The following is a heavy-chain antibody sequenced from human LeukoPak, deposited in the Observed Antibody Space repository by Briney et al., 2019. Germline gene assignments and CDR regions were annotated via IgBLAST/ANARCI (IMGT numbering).Heavy chain of an antibody. V-gene: IGHV3-23*01. Sequence: GGSLRLSCAASGFTFNSYAMSWVRQGPEKGLEWVSVISGSGGSTYYADSVKGRFTISRDNSNNTLYLQINSLRAEDTAVYYCAKGDTPMVRRYYFDYWGQGTLVTVSS. D-gene: IGHD5-18*01. CDR1: GFTFNSYA. CDR3: AKGDTPMVRRYYFDY. CDR2: ISGSGGST. J-gene: IGHJ4*02.